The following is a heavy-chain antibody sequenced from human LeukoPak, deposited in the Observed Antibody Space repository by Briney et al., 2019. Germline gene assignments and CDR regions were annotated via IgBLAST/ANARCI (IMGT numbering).Heavy chain of an antibody. V-gene: IGHV4-59*12. CDR2: IYYSGST. Sequence: PSETLSLTCTVSGGSISSYYWSWIRQPPGKGLEWIGYIYYSGSTNYNPSLKSRVTISVDTSKNQFSLKLSSVTAADTAVYYCAREGPYGSIDYWGQGTLVTVSS. CDR3: AREGPYGSIDY. D-gene: IGHD3-10*01. CDR1: GGSISSYY. J-gene: IGHJ4*02.